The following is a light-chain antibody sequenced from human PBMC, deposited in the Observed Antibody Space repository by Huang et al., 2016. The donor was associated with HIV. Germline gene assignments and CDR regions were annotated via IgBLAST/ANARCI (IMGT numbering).Light chain of an antibody. CDR3: QQRSDWLT. Sequence: EIVLTQSPDTLSLSPGERATLSCRASQSVSSYVAWYQQKPGQAPRLLIYDASNRATGIPARFSGSVSGTDFTLTISSLEPEDFAVYYCQQRSDWLTFGGGTKVEIK. V-gene: IGKV3-11*01. CDR1: QSVSSY. CDR2: DAS. J-gene: IGKJ4*01.